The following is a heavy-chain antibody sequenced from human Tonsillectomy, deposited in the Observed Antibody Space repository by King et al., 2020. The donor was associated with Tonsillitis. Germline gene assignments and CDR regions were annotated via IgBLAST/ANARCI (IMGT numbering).Heavy chain of an antibody. J-gene: IGHJ4*02. CDR3: AKELEPTPLITGTQSFFDY. CDR1: GFTFSSYA. D-gene: IGHD1-20*01. Sequence: VQLVESGGGLVQPGGSLRLSCAASGFTFSSYAMSLGRQAPGKGPEWVSVISGSGGSTYYADAVKGRFTMSRDNSKNTLYLQMNSRRAEDPAVYYCAKELEPTPLITGTQSFFDYWGQGTLVTVSS. CDR2: ISGSGGST. V-gene: IGHV3-23*04.